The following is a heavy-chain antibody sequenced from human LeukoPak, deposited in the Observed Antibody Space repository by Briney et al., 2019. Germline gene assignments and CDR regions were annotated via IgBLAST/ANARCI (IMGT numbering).Heavy chain of an antibody. CDR1: GYSFTSYW. CDR3: ARHPFTYSSSWYYFDY. Sequence: GESLKISCKGSGYSFTSYWIGWVRQMPGKGLEWMGIIYPGDSDTRYSPSFQGQVTISADKSISTAYLQWSSLKASDTAMYYCARHPFTYSSSWYYFDYWGQGTLVTVSS. V-gene: IGHV5-51*01. CDR2: IYPGDSDT. J-gene: IGHJ4*02. D-gene: IGHD6-13*01.